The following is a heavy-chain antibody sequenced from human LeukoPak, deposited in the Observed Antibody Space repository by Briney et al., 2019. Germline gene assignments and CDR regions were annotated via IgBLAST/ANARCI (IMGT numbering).Heavy chain of an antibody. Sequence: PGRSLRLSCAASGFTFSSYGMHWVRQAPGKGLEWVAVISYDGSNKYYADSVKGRFTISRDNSKNTLYLQMNSLRAEDTAVYYCAKDFKAGYSSGWYDYWGQGTLVTVSS. CDR2: ISYDGSNK. CDR3: AKDFKAGYSSGWYDY. J-gene: IGHJ4*02. CDR1: GFTFSSYG. V-gene: IGHV3-30*18. D-gene: IGHD6-19*01.